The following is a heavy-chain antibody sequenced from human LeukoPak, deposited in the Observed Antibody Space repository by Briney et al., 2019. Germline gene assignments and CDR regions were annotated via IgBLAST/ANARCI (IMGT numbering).Heavy chain of an antibody. J-gene: IGHJ3*02. V-gene: IGHV4-59*01. Sequence: SETLSLTCTVSGGSISSYYWSWIRQPPGKGLEWIGYIYYSGSTNYNPSLKSRVTISVDTSKNQFSLKLSSVTAADTAVYYCARSDRYTDCSSTSCYQDDNAFDIWGQGTMVTVSS. CDR1: GGSISSYY. CDR2: IYYSGST. D-gene: IGHD2-2*01. CDR3: ARSDRYTDCSSTSCYQDDNAFDI.